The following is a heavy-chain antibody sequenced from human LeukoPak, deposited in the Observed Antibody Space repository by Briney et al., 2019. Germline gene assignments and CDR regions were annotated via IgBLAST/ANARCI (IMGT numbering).Heavy chain of an antibody. V-gene: IGHV1-3*03. Sequence: GASVKVSCKASGYTFTSYAMHWVRQAPGQRLEWMGWINAGNGNTKYSQEFQGRVTITRDTSASTAYMELSSLRSEDMAVYYCAREWDIGSSGYEFRYWGQGTLVTVSS. J-gene: IGHJ4*02. CDR1: GYTFTSYA. CDR3: AREWDIGSSGYEFRY. D-gene: IGHD3-22*01. CDR2: INAGNGNT.